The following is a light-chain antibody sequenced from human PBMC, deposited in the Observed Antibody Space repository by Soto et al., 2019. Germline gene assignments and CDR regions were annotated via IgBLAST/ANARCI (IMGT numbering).Light chain of an antibody. CDR3: QQYDNLPPLT. CDR1: QDISNY. CDR2: DAS. Sequence: DIQMTQSPSSLSASVGDRVTITCQASQDISNYLNWYQQKPGKAPKLLIYDASNLETGVPSRFSGSGSGTDFTFTISSLQPEDIATYYCQQYDNLPPLTFGGGSMV. J-gene: IGKJ4*01. V-gene: IGKV1-33*01.